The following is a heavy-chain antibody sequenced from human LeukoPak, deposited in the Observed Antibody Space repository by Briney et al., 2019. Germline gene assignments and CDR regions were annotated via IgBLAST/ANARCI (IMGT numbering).Heavy chain of an antibody. CDR3: ARIRGYYDTSGYYSVYFDY. D-gene: IGHD3-22*01. V-gene: IGHV4-31*03. CDR2: IYYSGST. J-gene: IGHJ4*02. CDR1: GGSISSGGYY. Sequence: SETLSLTCTVSGGSISSGGYYWSWIRQHPGKGLEWIGYIYYSGSTDYNPSLKSRVTISVDTSKNQFSLKLNSVTAADTAVYYCARIRGYYDTSGYYSVYFDYWGQGTLVTVSS.